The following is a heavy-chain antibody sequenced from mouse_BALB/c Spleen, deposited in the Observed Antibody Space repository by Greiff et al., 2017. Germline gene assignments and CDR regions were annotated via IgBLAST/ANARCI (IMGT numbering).Heavy chain of an antibody. V-gene: IGHV3-6*02. Sequence: EVQRVESGPGLVKPSQSLSLTCSVTGYSITSGYYWNWIRQFPGNKLEWMGYISYDGSNNYNPSLKNRISITRDTSKNQFFLKLNSVTTEDTATYYCARGELLGSWFAYWGQGTLVTVSA. J-gene: IGHJ3*01. CDR3: ARGELLGSWFAY. CDR1: GYSITSGYY. CDR2: ISYDGSN. D-gene: IGHD3-1*01.